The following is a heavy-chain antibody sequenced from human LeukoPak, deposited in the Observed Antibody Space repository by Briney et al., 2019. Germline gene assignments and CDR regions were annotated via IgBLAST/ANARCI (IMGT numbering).Heavy chain of an antibody. V-gene: IGHV4-59*01. CDR2: IYYSGST. D-gene: IGHD3-10*01. J-gene: IGHJ5*02. CDR1: GVSMSNYY. Sequence: SETLSLTCTVSGVSMSNYYWSWIRQPPGKGLEWIGYIYYSGSTNYNPSLKSRVTISVDTSKNQFSLKLSSVTAADTAVYYCARVQYGSGSYFNWFDPWGQGTLVTVSS. CDR3: ARVQYGSGSYFNWFDP.